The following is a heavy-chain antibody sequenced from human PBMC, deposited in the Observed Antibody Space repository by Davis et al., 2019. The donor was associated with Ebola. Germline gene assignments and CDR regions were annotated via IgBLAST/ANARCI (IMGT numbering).Heavy chain of an antibody. CDR2: IIPILGIA. Sequence: SVKVSCKASRYTFTSYGISWVRQAPGQGLEWMGRIIPILGIAKYAQKFQGRVTITADKSTSPAYMELSSLRSEDTAVYYCARELAAPDGSWGQGTLVTVSS. J-gene: IGHJ4*02. CDR3: ARELAAPDGS. V-gene: IGHV1-69*04. D-gene: IGHD6-13*01. CDR1: RYTFTSYG.